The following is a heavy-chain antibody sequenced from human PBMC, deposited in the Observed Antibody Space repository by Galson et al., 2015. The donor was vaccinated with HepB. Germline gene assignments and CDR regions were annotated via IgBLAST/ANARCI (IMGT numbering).Heavy chain of an antibody. D-gene: IGHD2-21*02. CDR3: AKGGAETYCGGDCSDAFDI. Sequence: SLRLSCAASGFTFSSYGMHWVRRAPGKGLEWVAVISYDGSNKYYADSVKGRFTISRDNSKNTLYLQMNSLRAEDTAVYYCAKGGAETYCGGDCSDAFDIWGQGTMVTVSS. CDR2: ISYDGSNK. J-gene: IGHJ3*02. CDR1: GFTFSSYG. V-gene: IGHV3-30*18.